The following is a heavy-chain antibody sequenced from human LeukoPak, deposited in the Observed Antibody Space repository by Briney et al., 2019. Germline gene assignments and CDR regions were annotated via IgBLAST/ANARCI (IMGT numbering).Heavy chain of an antibody. CDR2: TSSSDAGT. CDR3: AREYSSSSGWYYYYYMDV. D-gene: IGHD6-6*01. V-gene: IGHV3-23*01. CDR1: GFTLSTYA. Sequence: PGGSLRLSCAASGFTLSTYAMSWVRQTPGKGLEWVAATSSSDAGTYHADSVRGRFTISRDNSKNTLYLQMNSLRAEDTAVYYCAREYSSSSGWYYYYYMDVWGKGTTVTVSS. J-gene: IGHJ6*03.